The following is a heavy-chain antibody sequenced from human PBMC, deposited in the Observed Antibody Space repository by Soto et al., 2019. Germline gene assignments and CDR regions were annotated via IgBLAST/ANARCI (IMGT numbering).Heavy chain of an antibody. Sequence: SETLSLTCTVSGGSISSGGYYWSWIRQHPGKGLEWIGYIYYSGSTYYNPSLKSRVTISVDTSKNQFSLKLSSVTAADTAVYYCAREGPYGSGSYPSDYWGKGTLVTVSS. CDR1: GGSISSGGYY. D-gene: IGHD3-10*01. J-gene: IGHJ4*02. CDR2: IYYSGST. V-gene: IGHV4-31*03. CDR3: AREGPYGSGSYPSDY.